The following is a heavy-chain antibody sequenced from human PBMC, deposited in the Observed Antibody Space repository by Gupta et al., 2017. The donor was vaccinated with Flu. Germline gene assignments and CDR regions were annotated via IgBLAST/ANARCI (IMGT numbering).Heavy chain of an antibody. Sequence: QVQLVESGGGVVQPGMSLTLPCAASGFTFSSYGMPWVRQAPGKGLEWVALIWYDGSNKYYADSVKGRFTISRDNSKNTLYLQMNSLRAENTAVYYCASEYCTNGICYTNWFDPWGQGTLVTVSS. V-gene: IGHV3-33*01. D-gene: IGHD2-8*01. CDR3: ASEYCTNGICYTNWFDP. J-gene: IGHJ5*02. CDR1: GFTFSSYG. CDR2: IWYDGSNK.